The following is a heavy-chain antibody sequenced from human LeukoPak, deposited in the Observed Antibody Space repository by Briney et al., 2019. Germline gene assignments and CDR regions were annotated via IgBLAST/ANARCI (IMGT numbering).Heavy chain of an antibody. CDR3: ARTSSIKDNKPNWFDP. V-gene: IGHV1-46*01. CDR2: INPSGGST. Sequence: ASVKVSCKASGYTFTSYYIHWVRQAPGQGLEWMGLINPSGGSTNYAQKFQGRVTMTRDTSTSTVYMELSSLRSEDTAVYYCARTSSIKDNKPNWFDPWGQGTLVTVSS. CDR1: GYTFTSYY. D-gene: IGHD6-13*01. J-gene: IGHJ5*02.